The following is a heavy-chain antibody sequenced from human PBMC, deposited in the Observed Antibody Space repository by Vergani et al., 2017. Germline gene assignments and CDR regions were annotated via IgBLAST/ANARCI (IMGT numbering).Heavy chain of an antibody. J-gene: IGHJ4*02. Sequence: VHLVQSGAEVKKAGESLRISCTTSGYRFPRFWIGWFRQLPGKGLEWIGYIYPGDSDVRYNPSFQDHITISADSSISTAYLQWRSLKSSDTAMYDCGKDPKNWGFDYWGQGTLVTVSA. D-gene: IGHD7-27*01. CDR3: GKDPKNWGFDY. CDR1: GYRFPRFW. CDR2: IYPGDSDV. V-gene: IGHV5-51*01.